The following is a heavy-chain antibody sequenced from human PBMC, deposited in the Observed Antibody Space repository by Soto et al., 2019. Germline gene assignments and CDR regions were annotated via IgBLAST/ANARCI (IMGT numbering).Heavy chain of an antibody. CDR3: ARAVRKVRYDY. Sequence: PGGSLRLSCAASGFTFSSYAMHWVRQAPGKGLEWVAVISYDGSNKYYADSVKGRFTISRDNSKNTLYLRMNSLRAEDTAVYYCARAVRKVRYDYWGQGTLVTVSS. J-gene: IGHJ4*02. CDR1: GFTFSSYA. V-gene: IGHV3-30-3*01. CDR2: ISYDGSNK. D-gene: IGHD4-17*01.